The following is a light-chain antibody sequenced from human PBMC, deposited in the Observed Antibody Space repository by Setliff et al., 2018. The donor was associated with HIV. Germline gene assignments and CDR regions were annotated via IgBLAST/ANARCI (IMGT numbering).Light chain of an antibody. V-gene: IGLV2-14*01. Sequence: QSVLTQPASVSGSPGQSITISCTGTSSDVGGYSYVSWYQQHPGKASKLIIYEVRNRPSGVSNRFSGSKSGNTASLTISGLQAEDEADYYCSSYAITNTLPFGTGTKVTV. CDR1: SSDVGGYSY. CDR2: EVR. J-gene: IGLJ1*01. CDR3: SSYAITNTLP.